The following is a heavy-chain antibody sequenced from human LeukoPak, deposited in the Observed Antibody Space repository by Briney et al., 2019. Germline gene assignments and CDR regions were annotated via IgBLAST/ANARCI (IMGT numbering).Heavy chain of an antibody. D-gene: IGHD2-21*02. CDR2: ICYSGST. Sequence: SETLSLTCTVSGGSISSSSYYWRWIRQPPGKGLEWIGSICYSGSTYYNPSLKSRVTISIEKSKNQFSLKLSSVTAADTAVYYCAGAYCGGDCYSGRAFDIWGQGTMVTVSS. CDR3: AGAYCGGDCYSGRAFDI. CDR1: GGSISSSSYY. V-gene: IGHV4-39*07. J-gene: IGHJ3*02.